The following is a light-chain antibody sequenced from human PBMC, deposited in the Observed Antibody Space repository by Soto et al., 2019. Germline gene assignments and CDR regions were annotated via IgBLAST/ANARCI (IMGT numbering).Light chain of an antibody. CDR3: PQYAGPPST. CDR1: QTVTTY. Sequence: EVVLTQSPGTLSLSPGERATLSCRSSQTVTTYLAWYQHKPGQAPRLLIYGASSWAAGIPDRFSGGGSGSDFSLTTSTLETDGFAVYYCPQYAGPPSTFGQGTRLEIK. CDR2: GAS. J-gene: IGKJ2*01. V-gene: IGKV3-20*01.